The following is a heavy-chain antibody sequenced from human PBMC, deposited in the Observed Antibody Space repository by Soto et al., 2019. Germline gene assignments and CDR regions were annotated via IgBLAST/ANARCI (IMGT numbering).Heavy chain of an antibody. CDR3: ARGGVMVTDNWLDP. CDR1: NDSISNYY. V-gene: IGHV4-59*08. Sequence: QVHLHESGPGLVKPSETLSLTCTVSNDSISNYYWNWIRQSPGKGLEWIGYISYPGTTNYNPSLKSRGAITLDTSKEEFSPALSSVTAADTAVYFCARGGVMVTDNWLDPWGQGTLVTVSS. J-gene: IGHJ5*02. D-gene: IGHD2-21*02. CDR2: ISYPGTT.